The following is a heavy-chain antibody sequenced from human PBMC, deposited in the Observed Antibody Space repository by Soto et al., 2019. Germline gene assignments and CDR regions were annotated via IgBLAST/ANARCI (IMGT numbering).Heavy chain of an antibody. J-gene: IGHJ5*02. D-gene: IGHD6-19*01. CDR1: GGSISSSSYY. Sequence: SETLSLTCTVSGGSISSSSYYWGWIRQPPGKGLEWIGSIYYSGSTYYNPSLKSRVTISVDTSKNQFSLKLISVTAADTAVYYCGGGTIAVAGTWFDPWGQGTLVTVSS. CDR3: GGGTIAVAGTWFDP. V-gene: IGHV4-39*01. CDR2: IYYSGST.